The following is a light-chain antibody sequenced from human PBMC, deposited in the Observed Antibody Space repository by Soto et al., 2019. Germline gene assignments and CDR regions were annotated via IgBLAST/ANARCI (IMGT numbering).Light chain of an antibody. CDR1: QSLNIW. Sequence: DIEMTQTPSILPASVGDRVTITCRATQSLNIWLAWYQQKPGKAPKLLISKASSLESGVPSRFIGSGSGTEFSLTISGLQPDDFATYYCQQYKAYSYTFGQGTRLEIK. CDR3: QQYKAYSYT. J-gene: IGKJ5*01. CDR2: KAS. V-gene: IGKV1-5*03.